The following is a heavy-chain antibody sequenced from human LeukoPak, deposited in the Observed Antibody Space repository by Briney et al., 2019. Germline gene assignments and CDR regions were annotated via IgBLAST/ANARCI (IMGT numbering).Heavy chain of an antibody. Sequence: GSLRLSCAASGFTFSKYWMLWVRQAPGKGLESVSRINTDGTVTTYADSVKGRFTVSRDSADNTMFLQMNSVRDEDTAVYYCATKQWLAPPPDSWGQGTPVTVSS. V-gene: IGHV3-74*01. CDR1: GFTFSKYW. J-gene: IGHJ4*02. D-gene: IGHD6-19*01. CDR3: ATKQWLAPPPDS. CDR2: INTDGTVT.